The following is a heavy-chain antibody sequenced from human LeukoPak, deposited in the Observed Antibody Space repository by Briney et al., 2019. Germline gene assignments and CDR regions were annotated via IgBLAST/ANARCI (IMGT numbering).Heavy chain of an antibody. J-gene: IGHJ3*02. CDR3: ARDRYGSGSYPAFDI. V-gene: IGHV1-69*06. Sequence: SVTVSCKAFGGTFSSYAISWVRQAPGQELEWMGGIIPIFGTANYAQKFQGRVTITADKSTSTAYMELSSLRSEDTAVYYCARDRYGSGSYPAFDIWGQGTMVTVSS. CDR1: GGTFSSYA. CDR2: IIPIFGTA. D-gene: IGHD3-10*01.